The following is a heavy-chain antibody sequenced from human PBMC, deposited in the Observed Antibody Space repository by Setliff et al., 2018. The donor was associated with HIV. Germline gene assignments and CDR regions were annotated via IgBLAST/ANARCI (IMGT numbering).Heavy chain of an antibody. Sequence: GGSLRLSCAASGFAFSGHQMSWVRQAPGKGLEWVAKIKQDGSDKYYVDSVKGRFTISRDNAKNSLYLQMNSLRAADTAMYYCTTGTRLVDWGQGALVTVSS. CDR1: GFAFSGHQ. D-gene: IGHD2-21*01. CDR2: IKQDGSDK. CDR3: TTGTRLVD. J-gene: IGHJ4*02. V-gene: IGHV3-7*01.